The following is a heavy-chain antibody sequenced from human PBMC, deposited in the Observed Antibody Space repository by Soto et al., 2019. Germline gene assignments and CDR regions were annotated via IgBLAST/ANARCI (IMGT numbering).Heavy chain of an antibody. D-gene: IGHD2-15*01. Sequence: QVQLQESGPGLVKPSQTLSLTCTVSGGSISSGGYYWSWIRQHPGKGLEWIGYIYYSGSTYYNPSVKWRVPRAVDTSQTQFSLKRSSGTAADTTVYYCARVRYCSGGSCYPRFAPWGQGTLVTVSS. J-gene: IGHJ5*02. V-gene: IGHV4-31*03. CDR2: IYYSGST. CDR3: ARVRYCSGGSCYPRFAP. CDR1: GGSISSGGYY.